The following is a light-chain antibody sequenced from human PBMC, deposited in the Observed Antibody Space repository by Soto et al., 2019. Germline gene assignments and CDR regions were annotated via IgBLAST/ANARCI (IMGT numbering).Light chain of an antibody. CDR1: SSNIGRDY. J-gene: IGLJ2*01. CDR3: QSFDINVLALI. Sequence: QSVLTQPPSASGTPGQRVTISCSGSSSNIGRDYVYWFQQLPGTAPKLLIYSNTNRPSGVPDRFSASKSGTSASLAITGLRAEDEADYYCQSFDINVLALIFGVGTKLTVL. CDR2: SNT. V-gene: IGLV1-47*01.